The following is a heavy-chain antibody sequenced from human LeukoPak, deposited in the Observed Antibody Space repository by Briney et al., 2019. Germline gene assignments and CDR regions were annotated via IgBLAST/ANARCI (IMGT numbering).Heavy chain of an antibody. CDR3: ARSGSSGYYFDY. D-gene: IGHD3-22*01. CDR2: IGTAGDT. CDR1: GFTFSSYD. Sequence: GGSLRLSCAASGFTFSSYDMHWVRHATGKGLEWVSAIGTAGDTYYPGSVKGRFTISRENAKNSLYLQMNSLRAGDTAVYYCARSGSSGYYFDYWGQGTLVTVSS. J-gene: IGHJ4*02. V-gene: IGHV3-13*01.